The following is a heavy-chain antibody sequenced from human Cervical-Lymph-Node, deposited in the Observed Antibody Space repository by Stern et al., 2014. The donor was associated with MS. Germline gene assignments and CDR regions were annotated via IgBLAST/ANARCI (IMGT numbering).Heavy chain of an antibody. CDR2: INPNGGGT. J-gene: IGHJ5*01. Sequence: VQLVESGSEVKKPGASVKVSCRASGYTFTSYEIHWVRQAPGQGLEWMGIINPNGGGTTYAEKFQGRIAMTADTSTRTAYMELSSLRSDDTAVYFCARRGGVIDCLSDRCYTYNWFESWGKGTLVTVSS. V-gene: IGHV1-46*01. D-gene: IGHD2-2*02. CDR3: ARRGGVIDCLSDRCYTYNWFES. CDR1: GYTFTSYE.